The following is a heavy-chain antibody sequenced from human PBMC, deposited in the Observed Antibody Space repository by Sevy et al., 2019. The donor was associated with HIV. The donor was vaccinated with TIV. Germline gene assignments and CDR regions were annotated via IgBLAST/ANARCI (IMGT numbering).Heavy chain of an antibody. CDR1: GYTFTSYG. CDR2: ISTYTGNT. J-gene: IGHJ4*02. Sequence: ASVKVSCRASGYTFTSYGINWVRQAPGQGLEWMGWISTYTGNTNYAQMLQGRVTMTTDTSTSTAYMELRGLRSDDTAVYYCARDLGYSYHYYFDCWGQGTLVTVSS. CDR3: ARDLGYSYHYYFDC. V-gene: IGHV1-18*01. D-gene: IGHD4-4*01.